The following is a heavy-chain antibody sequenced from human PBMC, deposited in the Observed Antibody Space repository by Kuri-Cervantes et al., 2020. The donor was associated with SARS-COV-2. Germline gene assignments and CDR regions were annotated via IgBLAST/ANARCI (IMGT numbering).Heavy chain of an antibody. D-gene: IGHD2/OR15-2a*01. J-gene: IGHJ5*02. V-gene: IGHV3-30*18. CDR1: GLSINNYD. CDR2: ISYEGSNK. Sequence: GESLKISCAVSGLSINNYDMHWVRQAQGKGPEWVAVISYEGSNKHYSDSVKGRFTISRDNSESMAYLQINSLRPEDTATYYCAKSRGPFSLSVSLSVLDPWGRGTLVTVSS. CDR3: AKSRGPFSLSVSLSVLDP.